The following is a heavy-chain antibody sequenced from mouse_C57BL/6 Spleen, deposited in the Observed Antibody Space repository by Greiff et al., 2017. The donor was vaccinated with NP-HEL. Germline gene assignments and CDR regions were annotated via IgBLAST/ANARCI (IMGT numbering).Heavy chain of an antibody. J-gene: IGHJ1*03. CDR3: ARKDYSNYLWYFDV. Sequence: QVQLQQSGPGLVQPSQSLSITCTVSGFSLTSYGVHWVRQSPGKGLEWLGVIWSGGSTDYNAAFISRLSISKDNSKSQVFFKMNSLQADDTAIYYCARKDYSNYLWYFDVWGTGTTVTVSS. D-gene: IGHD2-5*01. V-gene: IGHV2-2*01. CDR1: GFSLTSYG. CDR2: IWSGGST.